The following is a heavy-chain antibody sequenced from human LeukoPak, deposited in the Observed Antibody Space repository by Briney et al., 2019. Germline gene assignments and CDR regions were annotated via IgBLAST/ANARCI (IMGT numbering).Heavy chain of an antibody. D-gene: IGHD2-15*01. CDR2: ISKGGNT. CDR3: ARDKHNPNCSGGRCYSYFFDS. V-gene: IGHV4-59*01. J-gene: IGHJ4*02. CDR1: GGSFSSSY. Sequence: SETLSLTCSVSGGSFSSSYWTCIRQPASKRLECMGDISKGGNTNYNPYLKSRVTISVETSKNQVSLNLSSVTAADTAVYYCARDKHNPNCSGGRCYSYFFDSWGQGTLVTVSS.